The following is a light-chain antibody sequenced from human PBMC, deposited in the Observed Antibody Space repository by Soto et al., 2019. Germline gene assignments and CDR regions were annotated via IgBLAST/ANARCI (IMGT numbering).Light chain of an antibody. Sequence: EIVLTQSPATLSVSPGDRATLSCRASQSVIRYLAWYQQKAGQAPRLVMYDAATRATGIPDRFSGSGSGTDFTLTISSLEPEDFAVYYCQQRGNWPLTFGQGTRLEIQ. J-gene: IGKJ5*01. CDR2: DAA. CDR3: QQRGNWPLT. V-gene: IGKV3-11*01. CDR1: QSVIRY.